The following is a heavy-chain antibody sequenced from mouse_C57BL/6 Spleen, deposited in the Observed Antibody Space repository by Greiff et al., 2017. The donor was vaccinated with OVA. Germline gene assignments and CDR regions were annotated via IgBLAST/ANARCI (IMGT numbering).Heavy chain of an antibody. J-gene: IGHJ2*01. D-gene: IGHD3-2*02. CDR2: IYPRSGNT. CDR3: ARSEAQRYYFDY. Sequence: SGAELARPGASVKLSCKSSGYTFTSYGISWVKQRTGQGLEWIGEIYPRSGNTYYNEKFKGKATLTADKSSSTAYMELRSLTSEDSAVYFCARSEAQRYYFDYWGQGTTLTVSS. CDR1: GYTFTSYG. V-gene: IGHV1-81*01.